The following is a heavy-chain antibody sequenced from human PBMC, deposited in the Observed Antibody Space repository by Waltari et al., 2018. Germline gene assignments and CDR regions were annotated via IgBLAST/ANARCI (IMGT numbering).Heavy chain of an antibody. D-gene: IGHD6-19*01. Sequence: ELELVQSGGGDVQPGGSLRLSCVASGFSVGNNYMTWVRQAPGTGPEYVSVMFAEGTTLYARSVKGRFTISRDSSKNTLYLQMNTLRVEDTAIYYCAKDRRVQTGVGVAWWNNWFDPWGQGTLVTVSS. J-gene: IGHJ5*02. CDR1: GFSVGNNY. CDR3: AKDRRVQTGVGVAWWNNWFDP. CDR2: MFAEGTT. V-gene: IGHV3-53*01.